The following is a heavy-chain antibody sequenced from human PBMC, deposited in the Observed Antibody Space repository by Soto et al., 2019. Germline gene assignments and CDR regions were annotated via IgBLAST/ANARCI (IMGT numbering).Heavy chain of an antibody. Sequence: GGSLRLSCAASGFTFSSYGMHWVRQAPGKGLEWVAVISYDGSNKYYADSVKGRFTISRDNSKNTLYLQMNSLRAEDTAVYYCAKGSSGWRSWPSIDYWGQGTLVTVSS. CDR2: ISYDGSNK. D-gene: IGHD6-19*01. CDR3: AKGSSGWRSWPSIDY. CDR1: GFTFSSYG. V-gene: IGHV3-30*18. J-gene: IGHJ4*02.